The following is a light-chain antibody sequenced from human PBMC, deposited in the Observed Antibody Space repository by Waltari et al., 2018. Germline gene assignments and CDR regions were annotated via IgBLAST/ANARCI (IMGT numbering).Light chain of an antibody. Sequence: IQMTQSPSALSASVGDTVTISCRASQSVGTYLAWYQQKPGKAPKLLISAASSLQSGVPWMFSGGGSGTDFTLTISSLQHEDFATYYCQQTFSGWTFGQGTQVEI. J-gene: IGKJ1*01. V-gene: IGKV1-39*01. CDR1: QSVGTY. CDR2: AAS. CDR3: QQTFSGWT.